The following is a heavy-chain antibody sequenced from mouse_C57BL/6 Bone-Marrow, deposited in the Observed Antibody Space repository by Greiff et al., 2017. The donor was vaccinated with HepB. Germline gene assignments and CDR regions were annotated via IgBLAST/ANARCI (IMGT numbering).Heavy chain of an antibody. Sequence: VQLQQPGAELVRPGPSVKLSCKASGYTFTSYWMHWVKQRPGQGLEWIGVIDPSDSYTNYNQKFKGKATLTVDTSSSTAYMQRSSLTSEDSAVYYCARQELLSLDYWGQGTTLTVSS. CDR2: IDPSDSYT. CDR3: ARQELLSLDY. D-gene: IGHD2-3*01. J-gene: IGHJ2*01. V-gene: IGHV1-59*01. CDR1: GYTFTSYW.